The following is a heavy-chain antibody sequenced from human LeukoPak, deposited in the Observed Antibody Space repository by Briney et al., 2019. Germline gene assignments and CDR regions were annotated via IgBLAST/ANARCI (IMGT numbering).Heavy chain of an antibody. Sequence: GGSLRLSCVASGFTFSKFSMNWVRQAPGKGLEWVSYIRSSGDIIRYADSVKGRFTISRDIAKSSLYLQMNSLRDEDTAVYYCVRDPDALDYWGKGTLVTVSS. V-gene: IGHV3-48*02. CDR1: GFTFSKFS. D-gene: IGHD2-2*01. J-gene: IGHJ4*02. CDR3: VRDPDALDY. CDR2: IRSSGDII.